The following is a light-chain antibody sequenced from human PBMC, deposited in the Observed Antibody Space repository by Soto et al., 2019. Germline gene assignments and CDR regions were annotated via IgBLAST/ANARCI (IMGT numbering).Light chain of an antibody. J-gene: IGKJ3*01. Sequence: DIQMTQSPSSLYASVGDRVTITCQSSQDISSSLNWYQQKPGKAPQLLIYDAFTLETGVPSRFSGSVSGPHFTFTISSLQPEDVATYYCQQYVDVPPTFGPGTRVDLK. CDR3: QQYVDVPPT. CDR1: QDISSS. V-gene: IGKV1-33*01. CDR2: DAF.